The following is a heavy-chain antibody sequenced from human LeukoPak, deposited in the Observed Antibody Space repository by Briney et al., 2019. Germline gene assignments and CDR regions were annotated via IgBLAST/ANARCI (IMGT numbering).Heavy chain of an antibody. Sequence: SETLSLTCTVSGGSISSDHWSWIRQSPGKGLEWIGYVFDTGSTNYNPSLKSRITISLDTSKNQFSLKLTSVTAADTAVYYCARGRVIPAAIGKVYYFSYWGQGTRVTVSS. V-gene: IGHV4-59*01. J-gene: IGHJ4*02. CDR2: VFDTGST. CDR3: ARGRVIPAAIGKVYYFSY. CDR1: GGSISSDH. D-gene: IGHD2-2*02.